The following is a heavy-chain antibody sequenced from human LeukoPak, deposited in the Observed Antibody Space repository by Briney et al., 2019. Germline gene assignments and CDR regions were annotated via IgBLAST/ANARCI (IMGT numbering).Heavy chain of an antibody. CDR2: ISGGDGTT. CDR1: GFTFSSYA. V-gene: IGHV3-23*01. Sequence: GGSLRLSCAVSGFTFSSYAMTWVRQAPGKGLEWVSAISGGDGTTYYTDSVKGRFTVSSDNSKNTLYLQMNSLRAEDTGIYYCAKDLGTKWTTVTTGYFDYWGQGTLVTVSS. J-gene: IGHJ4*02. CDR3: AKDLGTKWTTVTTGYFDY. D-gene: IGHD4-17*01.